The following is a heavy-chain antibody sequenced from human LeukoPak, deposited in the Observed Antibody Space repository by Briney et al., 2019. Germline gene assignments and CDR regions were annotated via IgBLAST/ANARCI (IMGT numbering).Heavy chain of an antibody. CDR3: AKVGVIVVVVAAAKD. J-gene: IGHJ4*02. Sequence: GGSLRLSCAASGFTFSSYAMSWVRRAPGKGLEWVSAISGSGGSTYYADSVKGRFTISRDNSKNTLYLQMNSLRAEDTAVYYCAKVGVIVVVVAAAKDWGQGTLVTVSS. CDR2: ISGSGGST. CDR1: GFTFSSYA. D-gene: IGHD2-15*01. V-gene: IGHV3-23*01.